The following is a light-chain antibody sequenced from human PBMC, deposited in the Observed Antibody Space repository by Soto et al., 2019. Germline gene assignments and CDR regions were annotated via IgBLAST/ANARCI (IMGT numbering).Light chain of an antibody. J-gene: IGKJ1*01. Sequence: EIVMTQSPATLSVSPGERATLYCRASQNVGNSLVWYQQKPGQPPRLLIYGASTRATGIPVRFSGGGSGTEFTLSISSLQAEDFAVFYCLEYKSWPWTFGQGTKVQIK. CDR3: LEYKSWPWT. CDR1: QNVGNS. CDR2: GAS. V-gene: IGKV3-15*01.